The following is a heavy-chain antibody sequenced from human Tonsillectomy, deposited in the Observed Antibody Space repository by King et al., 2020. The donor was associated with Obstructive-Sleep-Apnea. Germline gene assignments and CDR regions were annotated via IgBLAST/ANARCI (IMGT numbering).Heavy chain of an antibody. D-gene: IGHD1-20*01. J-gene: IGHJ4*02. V-gene: IGHV1-69*04. CDR3: ASRKWNDAVGVSPVDY. CDR1: GGTFSSYA. Sequence: QLVQSGAEVKKPGSSVKVSCKASGGTFSSYAINWVRQAPGQGLDWMGRIIPILGITNYAQKFQGRVTIIADKSTSTAYMELSSLRSEDTAVYYWASRKWNDAVGVSPVDYWGQGTLVTVSS. CDR2: IIPILGIT.